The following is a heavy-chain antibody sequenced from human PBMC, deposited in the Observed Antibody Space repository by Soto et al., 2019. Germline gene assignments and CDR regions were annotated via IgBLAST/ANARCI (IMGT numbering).Heavy chain of an antibody. CDR1: GGSISSYY. J-gene: IGHJ4*02. CDR3: ARRYGYSFDY. V-gene: IGHV4-59*08. Sequence: QVQLQESGPGLVKPSETLSLTCTVSGGSISSYYWSWIRQPPGKGLEWIGYIYYSGSTNYNPSIKRRVTISVDTAKNQCSLKLSSVTAADTAVYYCARRYGYSFDYCGQGTLVTVSS. D-gene: IGHD1-1*01. CDR2: IYYSGST.